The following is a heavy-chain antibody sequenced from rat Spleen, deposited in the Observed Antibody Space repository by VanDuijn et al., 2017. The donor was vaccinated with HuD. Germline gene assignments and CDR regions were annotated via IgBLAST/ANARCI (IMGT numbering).Heavy chain of an antibody. CDR2: ISYGDSSGHSSP. Sequence: EVQLVESGGGLVQPGRSLKLSCAASGFTFNNYGMAWVRQAPTKGLAWVATISYGDSSGHSSPYYRDPVKGRFPISRDNANRDLSMQMDSLRSEDTATYYCARRYDFDFWGQGVMVTVSS. V-gene: IGHV5-29*01. D-gene: IGHD1-11*01. CDR3: ARRYDFDF. J-gene: IGHJ2*01. CDR1: GFTFNNYG.